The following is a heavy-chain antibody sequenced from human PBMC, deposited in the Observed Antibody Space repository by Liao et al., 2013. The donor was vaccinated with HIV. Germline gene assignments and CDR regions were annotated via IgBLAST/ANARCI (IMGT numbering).Heavy chain of an antibody. CDR1: GGSISSGSYY. CDR2: IYTSGST. J-gene: IGHJ4*02. V-gene: IGHV4-61*02. D-gene: IGHD5-18*01. CDR3: ARGGGDKELWGCFDY. Sequence: QVQLQESGPGLVKPSQTLSLTCTVSGGSISSGSYYWSWIRQPAGKGLEWIGRIYTSGSTNYNPSLKSRVTISVDTSKNQFSLKLSSVTAADTAVYYCARGGGDKELWGCFDYWGQGTLVTVSS.